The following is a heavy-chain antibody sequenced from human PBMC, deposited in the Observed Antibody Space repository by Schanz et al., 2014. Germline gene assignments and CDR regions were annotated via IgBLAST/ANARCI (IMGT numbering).Heavy chain of an antibody. J-gene: IGHJ5*02. CDR3: ARDLEGYDGGGGGFDP. CDR1: GFTLSNSD. V-gene: IGHV3-13*01. D-gene: IGHD2-21*01. Sequence: EVQLLESGGGLVQPGGSLRLSCAASGFTLSNSDMHWVRQGTGKGLEWVSTIGYLGDTYYPDSVKGRFTVSRDNSKNTVYLQMNRLRAEDTAVYYCARDLEGYDGGGGGFDPWGQGTLVTVSS. CDR2: IGYLGDT.